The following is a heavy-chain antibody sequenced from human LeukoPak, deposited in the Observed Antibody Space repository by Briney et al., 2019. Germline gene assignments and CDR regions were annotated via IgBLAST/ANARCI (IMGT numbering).Heavy chain of an antibody. V-gene: IGHV4-34*01. CDR3: ARLPPRGGSYWSRVFDY. D-gene: IGHD1-26*01. Sequence: PSETLSLTCAVYGGSFSGYYWSWIRQPPGKGLEWIGEINHSGSTNYNPSLKSRVTISVDTSKNQFSLKLSSVTAADTAVYYCARLPPRGGSYWSRVFDYWGQGTLVTVSS. J-gene: IGHJ4*02. CDR2: INHSGST. CDR1: GGSFSGYY.